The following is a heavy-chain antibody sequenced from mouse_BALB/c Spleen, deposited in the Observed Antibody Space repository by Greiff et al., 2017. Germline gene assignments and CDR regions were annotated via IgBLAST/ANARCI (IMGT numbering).Heavy chain of an antibody. Sequence: EVQGVESGGGLVKPGGSLKLSCAASGFTFSDYYMYWVRQTPEKRLEWVATISDGGSYTYYPDSVKGRFTISRDNAKNNLYLQMSSLKSEDTAMYYCARDRYGYDGWFAYWGQGTLVTVSA. J-gene: IGHJ3*01. D-gene: IGHD2-2*01. V-gene: IGHV5-4*02. CDR2: ISDGGSYT. CDR3: ARDRYGYDGWFAY. CDR1: GFTFSDYY.